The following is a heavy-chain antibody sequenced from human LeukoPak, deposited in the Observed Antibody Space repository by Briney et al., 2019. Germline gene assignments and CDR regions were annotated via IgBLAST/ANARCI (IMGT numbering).Heavy chain of an antibody. D-gene: IGHD6-13*01. CDR1: GGSFSGYY. CDR2: INHSGST. J-gene: IGHJ4*02. Sequence: SETLSLTCAVYGGSFSGYYWSWIRHPPGRGLEWIGDINHSGSTNDNPSLKSRVTISVDTSKNQFTLKLSSVTAADTAVYYCASTAAGKVYYFDYWGQGTLVTVSS. V-gene: IGHV4-34*01. CDR3: ASTAAGKVYYFDY.